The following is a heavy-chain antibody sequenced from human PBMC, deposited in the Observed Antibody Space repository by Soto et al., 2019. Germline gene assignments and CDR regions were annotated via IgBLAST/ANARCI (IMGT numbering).Heavy chain of an antibody. V-gene: IGHV1-69*13. CDR3: ARGLGITGTNNWFDP. Sequence: AASVKVSCKASGGTFSSYAISWVRQAPGQGLEWMGGIIPIFGTANYAQKFQGRVTITADESTSTAYMELSSLRSEDTAVYYCARGLGITGTNNWFDPWGQGTLVTVSS. J-gene: IGHJ5*02. CDR2: IIPIFGTA. D-gene: IGHD1-7*01. CDR1: GGTFSSYA.